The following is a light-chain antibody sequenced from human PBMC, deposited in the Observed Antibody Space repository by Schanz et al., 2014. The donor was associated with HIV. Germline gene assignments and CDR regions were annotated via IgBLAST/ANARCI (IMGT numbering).Light chain of an antibody. CDR3: ETYDSSLSGFVV. J-gene: IGLJ2*01. V-gene: IGLV2-14*01. Sequence: QSALTQPASVSGSPGQSITISCTGTNSDVGANNYVSWYRQHPGKAPKLVIYDVSNRPSGVSTRFSGSKSGTSASLVITGLQAEDEASYFCETYDSSLSGFVVFGGGTKLTVL. CDR1: NSDVGANNY. CDR2: DVS.